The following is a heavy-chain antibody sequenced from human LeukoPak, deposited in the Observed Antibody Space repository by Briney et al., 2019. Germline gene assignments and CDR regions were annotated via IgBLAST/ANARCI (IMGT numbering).Heavy chain of an antibody. CDR2: IYYSGST. Sequence: SETLSLTCTVSGGSISSYYWSWIRQPPGKGLEWIGYIYYSGSTNYNPSLKSRVTISVDTSKNQFSLKLSSVTAADTAVYYCARQFGTYYYDSSGYPTTLYYFDYWGQGTLVTVSS. CDR3: ARQFGTYYYDSSGYPTTLYYFDY. D-gene: IGHD3-22*01. CDR1: GGSISSYY. J-gene: IGHJ4*02. V-gene: IGHV4-59*08.